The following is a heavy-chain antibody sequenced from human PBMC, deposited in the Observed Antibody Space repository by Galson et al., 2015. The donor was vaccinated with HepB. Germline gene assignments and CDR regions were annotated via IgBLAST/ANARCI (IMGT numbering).Heavy chain of an antibody. CDR2: INPNSGGT. J-gene: IGHJ3*01. CDR3: ASKGVLVPVVMGTSHYDGFDL. D-gene: IGHD2-2*01. Sequence: SVKVSCKASGYTFTGYYMHWVRQAPGQGLEWMGWINPNSGGTNYAQKFQGRVTMTRDTSISTAYMELSRLRFDDAAVYYCASKGVLVPVVMGTSHYDGFDLWGQGTMVPVS. V-gene: IGHV1-2*02. CDR1: GYTFTGYY.